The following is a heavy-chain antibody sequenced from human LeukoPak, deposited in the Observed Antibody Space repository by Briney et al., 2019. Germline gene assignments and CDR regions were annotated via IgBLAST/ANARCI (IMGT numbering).Heavy chain of an antibody. CDR2: IDPSDSYT. D-gene: IGHD2-21*02. Sequence: NHGESLKISCKGSGYSFTSYWISWVRQMPGKGLEWMGRIDPSDSYTNYSPSFQGHVTISADKSISTAYPQWSSLKASDTAMYYCARGDWLNAFDIWGQGTMVTVSS. J-gene: IGHJ3*02. V-gene: IGHV5-10-1*01. CDR3: ARGDWLNAFDI. CDR1: GYSFTSYW.